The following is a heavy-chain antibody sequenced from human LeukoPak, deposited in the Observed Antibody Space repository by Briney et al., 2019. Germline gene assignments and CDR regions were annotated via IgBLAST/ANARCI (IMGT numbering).Heavy chain of an antibody. D-gene: IGHD3-3*01. CDR3: ARHDFWSGYSRGWFDP. CDR2: IYHSGST. CDR1: GYSISSGYY. J-gene: IGHJ5*02. Sequence: SETLSLTCAVSGYSISSGYYWGWIRPPPGKGLEWIGSIYHSGSTYYNPSLKSRVTISVDTSKNQFSLKLSSVTAADTAVYYCARHDFWSGYSRGWFDPWGQGTLVTVSS. V-gene: IGHV4-38-2*01.